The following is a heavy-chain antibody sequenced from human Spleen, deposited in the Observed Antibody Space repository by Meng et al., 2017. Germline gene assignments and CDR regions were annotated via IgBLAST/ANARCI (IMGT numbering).Heavy chain of an antibody. CDR2: ISNEGSEK. Sequence: GFFVSRYAMHWVRQAPGKGLEWVAVISNEGSEKYYADSVKGRFTISRDNSKNTLYLQMNSLRADDTALYFCARGHGYSSSWYPDYWGQGTLVTVSS. J-gene: IGHJ4*02. D-gene: IGHD6-13*01. V-gene: IGHV3-30*04. CDR3: ARGHGYSSSWYPDY. CDR1: GFFVSRYA.